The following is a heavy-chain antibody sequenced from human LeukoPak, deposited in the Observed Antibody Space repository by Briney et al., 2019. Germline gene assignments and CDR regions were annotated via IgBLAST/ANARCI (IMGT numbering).Heavy chain of an antibody. V-gene: IGHV3-7*05. J-gene: IGHJ4*02. Sequence: QSGGSLRLSCAASGFTFSSYWMSWVRQAPGKGLEWVANINQDGNEKYYVDSVKGRFTISRDNAKNSLYLQMNSLRAEDTALYYCARGYYSKIYYWGQGTLVTVSS. D-gene: IGHD4-11*01. CDR2: INQDGNEK. CDR1: GFTFSSYW. CDR3: ARGYYSKIYY.